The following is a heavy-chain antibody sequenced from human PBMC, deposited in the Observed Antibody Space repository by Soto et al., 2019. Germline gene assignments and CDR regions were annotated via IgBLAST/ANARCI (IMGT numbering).Heavy chain of an antibody. V-gene: IGHV4-31*03. J-gene: IGHJ4*02. Sequence: PSETLSLTCTVSGGSVVSGGYYWSWIRQHPAKGLEWIGYIYYSGSTYYNPSLKSRITISLDTSKNQFSLKLNSVTAADTAVYYCAVVRRGYCFENWGQGTLVTVSS. CDR3: AVVRRGYCFEN. CDR2: IYYSGST. D-gene: IGHD2-15*01. CDR1: GGSVVSGGYY.